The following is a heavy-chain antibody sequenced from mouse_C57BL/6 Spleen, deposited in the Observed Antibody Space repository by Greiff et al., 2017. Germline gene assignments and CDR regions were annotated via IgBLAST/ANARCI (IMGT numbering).Heavy chain of an antibody. J-gene: IGHJ3*01. CDR1: GYTFTDYY. D-gene: IGHD6-1*01. Sequence: EVQLQQSGPELVKPGASVKISCKASGYTFTDYYMNWVKQSHGKSLEWIGDINPNNGGTSYNQKFKGKATLTVDKSSSTAYMELRSLTSEDSAVYYCARKSLGFAYWGQGTLVTVSA. CDR2: INPNNGGT. CDR3: ARKSLGFAY. V-gene: IGHV1-26*01.